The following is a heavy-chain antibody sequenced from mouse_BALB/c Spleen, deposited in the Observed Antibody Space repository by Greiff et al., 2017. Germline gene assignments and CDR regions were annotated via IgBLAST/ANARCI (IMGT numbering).Heavy chain of an antibody. CDR2: IWSDGST. V-gene: IGHV2-6-2*01. D-gene: IGHD2-1*01. Sequence: QVQLKESGPDLVAPSQSLSITCTVSGFSLTSYGVHWVRQPPGKGLEWLVVIWSDGSTTYNSALKSRLSISKDNSKSQVFLKMNSLQTDDTAMYYCARQGGNGGYAMDYWGQGTSVTVSS. CDR1: GFSLTSYG. J-gene: IGHJ4*01. CDR3: ARQGGNGGYAMDY.